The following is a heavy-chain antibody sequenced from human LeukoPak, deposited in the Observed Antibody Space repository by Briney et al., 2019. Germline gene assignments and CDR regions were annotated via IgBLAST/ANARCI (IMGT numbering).Heavy chain of an antibody. Sequence: ASVKVSCKASGYTFTSYGISWVRQAPGQGLEWMGWINAYNGNTNYAQKLQGRVTMTTDTSTSTAYMELRSLRSDDTAVYYCARCNYYDSSGYLGDYYYYYYMDVWGKGTTVTVSS. CDR1: GYTFTSYG. V-gene: IGHV1-18*01. D-gene: IGHD3-22*01. CDR2: INAYNGNT. J-gene: IGHJ6*03. CDR3: ARCNYYDSSGYLGDYYYYYYMDV.